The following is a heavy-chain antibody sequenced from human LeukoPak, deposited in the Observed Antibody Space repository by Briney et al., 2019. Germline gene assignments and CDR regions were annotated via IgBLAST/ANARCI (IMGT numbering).Heavy chain of an antibody. V-gene: IGHV3-30*18. CDR1: GFTFSSYG. J-gene: IGHJ4*02. Sequence: PAGRSLRLSCAASGFTFSSYGMHWVRQAPGKGLEWVAVISYDGSNKYYADSVKGRFTISRDNSKNTLYLQMNSLRAEDTAVYYCAKAVRGSIAARLSPLIDYWGQGTLVTVSS. D-gene: IGHD6-6*01. CDR2: ISYDGSNK. CDR3: AKAVRGSIAARLSPLIDY.